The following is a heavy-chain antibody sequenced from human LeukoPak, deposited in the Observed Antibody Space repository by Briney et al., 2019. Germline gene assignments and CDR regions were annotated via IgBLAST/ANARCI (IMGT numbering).Heavy chain of an antibody. V-gene: IGHV3-53*01. CDR3: ATRKSRYGGDY. J-gene: IGHJ4*02. D-gene: IGHD3-10*01. CDR2: IYSGGGT. CDR1: GFTVSSNY. Sequence: GGSLRLSCAASGFTVSSNYMTWVRQAPGKGLEWVSVIYSGGGTYYADSVKGRFTISRDNSKNTLYLQMNSLRAEDTAVYYCATRKSRYGGDYWGQGTLVTVS.